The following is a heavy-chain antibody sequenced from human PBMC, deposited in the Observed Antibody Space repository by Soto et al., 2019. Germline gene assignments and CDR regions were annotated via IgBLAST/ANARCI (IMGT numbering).Heavy chain of an antibody. CDR3: VAGSGWLPDF. V-gene: IGHV3-7*01. CDR1: GFSFSSFW. J-gene: IGHJ4*02. CDR2: IKKDGSEK. D-gene: IGHD6-19*01. Sequence: EVQLVESGGGLVQPRGSLRLSCAASGFSFSSFWMNWVRQAPGKGLEWVAIIKKDGSEKLYVDSVKGRFTISRDNARNSLYLEMNSLSAEYTAGYYWVAGSGWLPDFWGQGTLVTVSS.